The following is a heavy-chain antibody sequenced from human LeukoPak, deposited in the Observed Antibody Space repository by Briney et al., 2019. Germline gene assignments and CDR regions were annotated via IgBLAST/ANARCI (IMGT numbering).Heavy chain of an antibody. Sequence: ASVKVSCKASGGTFISYAISWVRQAPGQGLEWMGGIIPIFGTANYAQKFQGRVTITADESTSTAYMELSSLRSEDTAVYYCATGGYSYGPLYYYYGMDVWGQGTTVTVSS. CDR3: ATGGYSYGPLYYYYGMDV. V-gene: IGHV1-69*01. CDR1: GGTFISYA. D-gene: IGHD5-18*01. J-gene: IGHJ6*02. CDR2: IIPIFGTA.